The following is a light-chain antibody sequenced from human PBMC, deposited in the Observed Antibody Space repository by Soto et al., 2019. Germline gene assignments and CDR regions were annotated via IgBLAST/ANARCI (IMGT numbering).Light chain of an antibody. Sequence: EIVLTQSPATLSLSPGERATLSCRASQSLSSGYLAWYQQKPGQAPRLLISGASTRATGITDRFSGSGSGTEFTLTINSLQSEDFAVYYCQQYNYWPGTFGQGTKVDIK. CDR3: QQYNYWPGT. CDR2: GAS. CDR1: QSLSSGY. V-gene: IGKV3-15*01. J-gene: IGKJ1*01.